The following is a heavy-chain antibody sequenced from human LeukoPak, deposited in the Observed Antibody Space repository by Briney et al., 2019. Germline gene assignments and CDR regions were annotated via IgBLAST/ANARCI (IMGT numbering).Heavy chain of an antibody. J-gene: IGHJ3*02. Sequence: SVKVSCKASGGTFSSYAITWVRQAPGQGLEWMGGIIPIFGTANYAQKFQGRVTITADESTSTAYMELRSLRFEDTAVYYCARRIRGYYDSSGYALDSFDIWGQGTMVTVSS. CDR2: IIPIFGTA. CDR3: ARRIRGYYDSSGYALDSFDI. V-gene: IGHV1-69*01. D-gene: IGHD3-22*01. CDR1: GGTFSSYA.